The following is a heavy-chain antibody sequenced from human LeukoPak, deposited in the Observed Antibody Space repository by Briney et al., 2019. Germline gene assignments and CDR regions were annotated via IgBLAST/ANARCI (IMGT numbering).Heavy chain of an antibody. CDR3: ARDLNFRPILSGWAGPY. Sequence: GASVTVSCKASGYTFTNYGITWVRQAPGQGLEWMGWIDPNSGGTNYAQKFQGRVTMTRDTSISTAYMELNRLRSDDTAVYYCARDLNFRPILSGWAGPYWGQGTLVTVSS. J-gene: IGHJ4*02. CDR2: IDPNSGGT. CDR1: GYTFTNYG. D-gene: IGHD2-8*02. V-gene: IGHV1-2*02.